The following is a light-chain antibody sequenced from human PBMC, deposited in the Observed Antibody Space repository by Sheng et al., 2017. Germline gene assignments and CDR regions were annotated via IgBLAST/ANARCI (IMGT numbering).Light chain of an antibody. Sequence: QSALTQPASVSGSPRQSITISCTGTDSDIGNYNYVSWYQQHPGKAPKLMIYEVSSRPSGVSPRFSGSKSGNTASLTISGLQPEDEADYYCCSYRSTTTLIVFGTGTKVHRP. V-gene: IGLV2-14*01. CDR3: CSYRSTTTLIV. J-gene: IGLJ1*01. CDR2: EVS. CDR1: DSDIGNYNY.